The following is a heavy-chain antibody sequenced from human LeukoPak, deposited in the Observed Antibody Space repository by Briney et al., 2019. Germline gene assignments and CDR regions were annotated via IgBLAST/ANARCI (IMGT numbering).Heavy chain of an antibody. D-gene: IGHD3-3*01. CDR1: GYTFTSYG. J-gene: IGHJ4*02. Sequence: ASVKVSCKASGYTFTSYGISWVRQAPGQGLEWMGWISAYNGNTNYAQKLQGRVTMTTDTSTSTAYMALRRLRSDDTAVYYCAREMGDDFWSGYYYFDYWGQGTLVSVSS. CDR2: ISAYNGNT. CDR3: AREMGDDFWSGYYYFDY. V-gene: IGHV1-18*01.